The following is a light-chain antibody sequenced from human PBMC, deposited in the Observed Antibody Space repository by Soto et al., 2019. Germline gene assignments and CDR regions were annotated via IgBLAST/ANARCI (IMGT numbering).Light chain of an antibody. CDR3: CSYAGSHTWV. CDR1: SSDVDTYNR. V-gene: IGLV2-18*02. CDR2: EVS. Sequence: QSAPTQPRSVSGSPGQSVTISCTGTSSDVDTYNRVSWYQQPPGTAPKLMIYEVSNRPSGLPDRFSGSRSGNTASLTISGLQAEDEADYYCCSYAGSHTWVFGTGTKLTVL. J-gene: IGLJ1*01.